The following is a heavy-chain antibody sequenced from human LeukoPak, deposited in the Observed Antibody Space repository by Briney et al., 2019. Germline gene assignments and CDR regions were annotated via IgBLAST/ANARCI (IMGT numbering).Heavy chain of an antibody. CDR3: ARVNPYYYDSAGYIKGYFDY. J-gene: IGHJ4*02. V-gene: IGHV4-38-2*02. CDR2: IYHTGKT. Sequence: PSETLSLTCSVSSYSISTGFYWGWIRQPPGKGLEGIGIIYHTGKTYYKPSLESRIIISVDTSKNQFSLKLKSMTAADSAVYYCARVNPYYYDSAGYIKGYFDYWGQGALVTVSS. CDR1: SYSISTGFY. D-gene: IGHD3-22*01.